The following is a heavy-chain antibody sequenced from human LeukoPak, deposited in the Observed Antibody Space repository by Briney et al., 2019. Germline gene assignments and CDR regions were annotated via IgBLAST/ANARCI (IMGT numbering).Heavy chain of an antibody. Sequence: ASVKVSCKASGYTFTNYDINWVRQASGQGLEWMGWMSPNSGDTGYAQKFQGRVTMTRDTSKSTAYMELSSLRSEDTAVYYCARGGDIVDAFDIWGQGTMVTVSS. D-gene: IGHD2-15*01. J-gene: IGHJ3*02. CDR1: GYTFTNYD. V-gene: IGHV1-8*01. CDR2: MSPNSGDT. CDR3: ARGGDIVDAFDI.